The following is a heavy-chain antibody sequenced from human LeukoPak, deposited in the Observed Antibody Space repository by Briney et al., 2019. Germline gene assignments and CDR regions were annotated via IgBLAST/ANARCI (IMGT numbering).Heavy chain of an antibody. CDR3: ARARSTSYNWFDP. V-gene: IGHV1-69*05. Sequence: GASVKVSCKASGGTFSSYAISWVRQAPGQGLEWMGAIIPIFGTANYAQKFQGRVTITTDESTSTAYMELSSLRAEDTAVYYCARARSTSYNWFDPWGQGTLVSVSS. CDR1: GGTFSSYA. J-gene: IGHJ5*02. D-gene: IGHD2-2*01. CDR2: IIPIFGTA.